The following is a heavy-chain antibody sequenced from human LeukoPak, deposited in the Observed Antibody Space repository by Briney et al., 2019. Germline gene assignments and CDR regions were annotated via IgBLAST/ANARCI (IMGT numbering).Heavy chain of an antibody. J-gene: IGHJ6*02. V-gene: IGHV4-34*01. Sequence: SETLSLTCAVYGGSFSGYYWSWIRQPPGKGLEWIGEINHSGSTNYNPSLKSRVTISVDKSKNQFSLKLSSVTAADTAVYYCARKKGIYYDSSGYYYYYYGMDVWGQGTTVTVSS. CDR3: ARKKGIYYDSSGYYYYYYGMDV. CDR1: GGSFSGYY. D-gene: IGHD3-22*01. CDR2: INHSGST.